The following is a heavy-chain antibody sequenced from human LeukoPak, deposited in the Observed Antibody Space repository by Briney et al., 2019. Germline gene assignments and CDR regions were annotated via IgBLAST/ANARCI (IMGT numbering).Heavy chain of an antibody. V-gene: IGHV4-4*02. D-gene: IGHD3-10*01. Sequence: SETLSLTCAVSGDSISSNTRWSWVRQPPGKGLEGIGEMYHSGSTNYNPSLKSRVTISVDTSKNQFSLKLSSVTAADTAEYYCARSPTLYFGADYWGQGTLVTVSS. CDR3: ARSPTLYFGADY. CDR1: GDSISSNTR. J-gene: IGHJ4*02. CDR2: MYHSGST.